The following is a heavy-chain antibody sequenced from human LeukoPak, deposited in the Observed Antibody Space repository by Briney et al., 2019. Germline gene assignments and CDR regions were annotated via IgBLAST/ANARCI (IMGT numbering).Heavy chain of an antibody. V-gene: IGHV4-59*12. D-gene: IGHD3-3*01. J-gene: IGHJ3*02. CDR3: ARDKLEWSLDAFDI. CDR1: GGSISSYY. CDR2: IYYSGST. Sequence: SETLSLTCTVSGGSISSYYWSWIRQPPGKGLEWIGYIYYSGSTNYNPSLKSRVTISVDTSKNQFSLKLSSVTAADTAVYYCARDKLEWSLDAFDIWGQGTMVTVSS.